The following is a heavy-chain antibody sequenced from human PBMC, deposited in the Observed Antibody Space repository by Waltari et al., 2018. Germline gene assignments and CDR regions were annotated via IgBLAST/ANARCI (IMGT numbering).Heavy chain of an antibody. Sequence: DVQLAESGGGLVQPGRSLTLSCTTSGFTFGASAMSWLRQAPGKGLEWVGFIRSKTYGGTTEYGASVKGRFSISRDDSKSIADLQMNSLKTEDTAIYYCTRVSGYTYGPDFDYWGQGTLVTVSS. CDR3: TRVSGYTYGPDFDY. CDR1: GFTFGASA. J-gene: IGHJ4*02. D-gene: IGHD5-18*01. V-gene: IGHV3-49*03. CDR2: IRSKTYGGTT.